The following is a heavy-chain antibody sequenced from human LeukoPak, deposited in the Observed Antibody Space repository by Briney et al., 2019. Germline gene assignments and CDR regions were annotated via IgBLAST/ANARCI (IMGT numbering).Heavy chain of an antibody. CDR2: ISSSSSYI. V-gene: IGHV3-21*01. Sequence: PGGSLRLSCEASGFTFSSYSMNWVRQAPGKGLEWVSSISSSSSYIYYADSVKGRFTISRDNAKNSLYLQMNSLRAEDTAVYYCARDATGGYGSGSSAWGQGTLVTVSS. D-gene: IGHD3-10*01. CDR1: GFTFSSYS. CDR3: ARDATGGYGSGSSA. J-gene: IGHJ5*02.